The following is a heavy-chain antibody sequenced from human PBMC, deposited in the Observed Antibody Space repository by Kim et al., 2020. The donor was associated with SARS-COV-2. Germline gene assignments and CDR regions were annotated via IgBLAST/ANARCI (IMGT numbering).Heavy chain of an antibody. Sequence: GWSLRLSCAASGFTFSSYEMNWVRQAPGKGLEWVSYISSSGSTIYYADSVKGRFTISRDNAKNSLYLQMNSLRAEDTAVYYCARGEHIVVAGDYWGQGTLVTVSS. J-gene: IGHJ4*02. CDR2: ISSSGSTI. D-gene: IGHD2-21*01. V-gene: IGHV3-48*03. CDR1: GFTFSSYE. CDR3: ARGEHIVVAGDY.